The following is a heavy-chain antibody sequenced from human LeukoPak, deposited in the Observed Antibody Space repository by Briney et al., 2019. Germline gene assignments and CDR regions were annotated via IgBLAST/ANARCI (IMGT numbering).Heavy chain of an antibody. Sequence: GASVKVSCKASGYTFTGYYMHWVRQAPGQGLEWMGWINPNSGGTNYAQKFQGRVTMTRDTSISTAYMELSRLRSDGTAVYYCARPRMYYYDSSGYPFDYWGQGTLVTVSS. V-gene: IGHV1-2*02. J-gene: IGHJ4*02. CDR2: INPNSGGT. D-gene: IGHD3-22*01. CDR3: ARPRMYYYDSSGYPFDY. CDR1: GYTFTGYY.